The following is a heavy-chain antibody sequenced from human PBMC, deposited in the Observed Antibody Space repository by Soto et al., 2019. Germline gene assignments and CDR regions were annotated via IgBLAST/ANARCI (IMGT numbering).Heavy chain of an antibody. D-gene: IGHD1-1*01. Sequence: SGPTLVNPTQTLTLTCTFSGFSLSTSGGGVGWIRQPPGKALEWLALIYWNDDKRYSPSLKSRLTITKDTSKNQVVLTMTNMDPVETATYLCYNPTASIIIPGSLFDPWGQGVLVTVSS. CDR1: GFSLSTSGGG. CDR3: YNPTASIIIPGSLFDP. V-gene: IGHV2-5*01. J-gene: IGHJ5*02. CDR2: IYWNDDK.